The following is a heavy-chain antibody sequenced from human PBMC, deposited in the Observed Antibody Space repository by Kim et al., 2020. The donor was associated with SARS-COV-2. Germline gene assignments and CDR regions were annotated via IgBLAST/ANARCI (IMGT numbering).Heavy chain of an antibody. J-gene: IGHJ4*02. Sequence: GGSLRLSCATSGFTFSTCAMTWVRQAPGKGLEWVSLIYTGGSTTYYADSVKGRFIISRDDSKNTLYLQMNSLRVEDTAIYYCAKALEYDSSGYYYDYWGQGTLVTVSS. V-gene: IGHV3-23*03. CDR2: IYTGGSTT. CDR3: AKALEYDSSGYYYDY. CDR1: GFTFSTCA. D-gene: IGHD3-22*01.